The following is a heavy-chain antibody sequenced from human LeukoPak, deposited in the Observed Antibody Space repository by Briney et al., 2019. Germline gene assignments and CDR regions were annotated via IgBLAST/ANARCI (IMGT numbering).Heavy chain of an antibody. CDR3: AKRDDINGYYYEG. V-gene: IGHV3-73*01. CDR1: GFTFSGSA. Sequence: PGGSLRLSCAASGFTFSGSAMHWVRQASEKGLEWVGRIRSKANNYASGYAVSVKGRFTISRDDSKNTAYLQMNSLNTEDTAVYYCAKRDDINGYYYEGWGQGTLVTVSS. J-gene: IGHJ4*02. CDR2: IRSKANNYAS. D-gene: IGHD3-22*01.